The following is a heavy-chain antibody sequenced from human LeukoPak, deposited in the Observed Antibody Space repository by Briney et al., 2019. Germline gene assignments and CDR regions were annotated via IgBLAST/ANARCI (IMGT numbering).Heavy chain of an antibody. CDR3: AKIHDSTGYYYFEDR. Sequence: PSETLSLTCTVSGGSISSSSYYWGWIRQPPGKGLEWIGSIYYSGSTYYNPSLKSRVTISVDTSKNQFSLKLSSVTAADTAVYYCAKIHDSTGYYYFEDRWGQGTLVTVS. J-gene: IGHJ5*02. CDR2: IYYSGST. V-gene: IGHV4-39*07. CDR1: GGSISSSSYY. D-gene: IGHD3-22*01.